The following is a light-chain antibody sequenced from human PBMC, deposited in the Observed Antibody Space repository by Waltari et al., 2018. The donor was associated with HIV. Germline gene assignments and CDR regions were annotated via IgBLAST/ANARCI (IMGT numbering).Light chain of an antibody. CDR2: EVS. Sequence: QSALTQPASVSGSPGQSITISCTGTSSDVGGSTYVSWYQQHPGKAPKLMIYEVSKRPSGVSNRFSGSKSGNTASLTISGLQAEDEADYYCSSYTSSSTRVFGGGTKLTVL. J-gene: IGLJ2*01. V-gene: IGLV2-14*01. CDR1: SSDVGGSTY. CDR3: SSYTSSSTRV.